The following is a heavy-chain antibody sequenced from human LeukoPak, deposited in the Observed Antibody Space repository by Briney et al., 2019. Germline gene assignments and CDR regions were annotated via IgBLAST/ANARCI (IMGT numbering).Heavy chain of an antibody. Sequence: GGSLRLSCAASGFTFSSYEMNWVRQAPGKGLEWVSYISSSGSTIYYADSVKGRFTISRDNTKNSLYLQMNSLGAEDTAVYYCARGYYDSSGYYYDYWGQGTLVTVSS. CDR2: ISSSGSTI. D-gene: IGHD3-22*01. CDR1: GFTFSSYE. V-gene: IGHV3-48*03. J-gene: IGHJ4*02. CDR3: ARGYYDSSGYYYDY.